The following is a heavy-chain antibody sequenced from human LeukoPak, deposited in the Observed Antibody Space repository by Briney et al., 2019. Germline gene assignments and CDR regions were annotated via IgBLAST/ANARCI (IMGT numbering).Heavy chain of an antibody. CDR1: GFTFDDYA. J-gene: IGHJ6*02. D-gene: IGHD2-8*01. CDR2: ISWNSGSI. V-gene: IGHV3-9*01. Sequence: PGRSLRLSCAASGFTFDDYAMHWVRQAPGKGLEWVSGISWNSGSIGYADSVKGRFTISRDNAKNSLYLQMNSLRAEDTALYYCAKELSGVLSDYYYYGMDVWGQGTTVTVSS. CDR3: AKELSGVLSDYYYYGMDV.